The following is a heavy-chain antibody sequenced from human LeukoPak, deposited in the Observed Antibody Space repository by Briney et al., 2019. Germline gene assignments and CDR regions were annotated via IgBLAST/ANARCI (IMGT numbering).Heavy chain of an antibody. CDR2: IVVGSGNT. D-gene: IGHD2-2*01. J-gene: IGHJ6*03. Sequence: ASGKVSCKASGFTFTSSAVQGVRQARGHRLEWIGWIVVGSGNTDYAQKFQERVTITRDMSTSTAYMELSSLRSEDTAVYYCAATSLVVPFYYYYYMDVWGKGTTVTVSS. CDR3: AATSLVVPFYYYYYMDV. V-gene: IGHV1-58*01. CDR1: GFTFTSSA.